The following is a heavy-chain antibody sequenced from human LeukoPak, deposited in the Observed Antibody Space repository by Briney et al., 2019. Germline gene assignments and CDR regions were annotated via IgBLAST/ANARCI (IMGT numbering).Heavy chain of an antibody. J-gene: IGHJ5*02. CDR3: ARDGQVAAAGKTTPGGFDP. CDR1: GYTFTSYG. Sequence: ASVKVSCKASGYTFTSYGISWVRQAPGQGLEWMGWISAYNGNTNYAQKLQGRVTMTTDTSTSTAYMELRSLRSDDTAVYYCARDGQVAAAGKTTPGGFDPWGQGTLVTVSS. V-gene: IGHV1-18*01. D-gene: IGHD6-13*01. CDR2: ISAYNGNT.